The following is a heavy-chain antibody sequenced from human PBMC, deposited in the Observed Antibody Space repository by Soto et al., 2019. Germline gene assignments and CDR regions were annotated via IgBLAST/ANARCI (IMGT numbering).Heavy chain of an antibody. CDR3: ARGRGLYNSGRSQLDS. Sequence: QVQLVQSGAEVKKPGSSVRVSCKTSGDSFSKYTVNWVRQAPRQGLERMGGFIPRFGTTNFAPTLQGRVTITADQSMNTGDMELSSLRSEDTALYYCARGRGLYNSGRSQLDSLGQGTLVTVSS. CDR2: FIPRFGTT. J-gene: IGHJ4*02. D-gene: IGHD1-1*01. V-gene: IGHV1-69*01. CDR1: GDSFSKYT.